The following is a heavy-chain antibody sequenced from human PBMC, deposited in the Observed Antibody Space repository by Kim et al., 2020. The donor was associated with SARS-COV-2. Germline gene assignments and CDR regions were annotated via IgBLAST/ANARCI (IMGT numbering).Heavy chain of an antibody. CDR1: GYTLTELC. CDR2: FDPEDGET. J-gene: IGHJ6*02. V-gene: IGHV1-24*01. CDR3: ATALPVAVAGYYYYYGMDV. Sequence: ASVKVSCKVSGYTLTELCMHWVRQAPGKGLEWMGGFDPEDGETIYAQKFQGRVTMTEDTSTDTAYMELSSLRSEDTAVYYCATALPVAVAGYYYYYGMDVWGQGTTVTVSS. D-gene: IGHD6-19*01.